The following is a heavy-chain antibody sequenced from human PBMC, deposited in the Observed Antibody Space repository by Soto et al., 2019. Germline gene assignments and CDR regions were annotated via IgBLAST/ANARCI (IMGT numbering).Heavy chain of an antibody. J-gene: IGHJ3*01. D-gene: IGHD2-8*02. CDR1: GGIFSNYV. CDR2: ISPIYDAA. CDR3: ARYWTAGTFYGAFDV. V-gene: IGHV1-69*06. Sequence: QVQLVQSGAEVKKPGSSVKVSCEASGGIFSNYVISWLRQAPGQGPEWMGGISPIYDAANYARKFRGRVTITADKSTNTAYMELISLKSEDTAIYYCARYWTAGTFYGAFDVWGQGTMVIVSP.